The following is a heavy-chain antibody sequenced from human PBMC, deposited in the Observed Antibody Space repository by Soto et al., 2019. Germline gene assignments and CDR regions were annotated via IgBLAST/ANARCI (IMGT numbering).Heavy chain of an antibody. CDR1: GGSISSGGYY. CDR3: ARVFGFGGMDV. Sequence: QVQLQESGPGLVKPSQTLSLTCTVSGGSISSGGYYWSWIRQHPGKGLEWLGHISFSGSTYYNPSLKSRVTITVDTSKNQFSLKLSSVTAADTAVYYCARVFGFGGMDVWGQGTTVTVSS. CDR2: ISFSGST. D-gene: IGHD3-10*01. J-gene: IGHJ6*02. V-gene: IGHV4-31*03.